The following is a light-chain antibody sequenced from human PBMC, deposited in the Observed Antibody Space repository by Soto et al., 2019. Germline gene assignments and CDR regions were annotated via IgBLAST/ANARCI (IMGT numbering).Light chain of an antibody. CDR2: GAS. J-gene: IGKJ5*01. CDR1: QSISSK. CDR3: QQYNSWTTIT. V-gene: IGKV3-15*01. Sequence: EIVMTQSPATLSVSPGERATLSCRASQSISSKLGWYQQRPGQAPRLLIYGASTRATGIPARFSGSGSVTECTLTISSLQSEDSAVYYCQQYNSWTTITFGQGTRLEIK.